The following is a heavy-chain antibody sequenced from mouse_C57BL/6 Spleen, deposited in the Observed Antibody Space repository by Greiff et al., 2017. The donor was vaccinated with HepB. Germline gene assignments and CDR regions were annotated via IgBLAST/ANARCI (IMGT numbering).Heavy chain of an antibody. CDR1: GFTFSDYG. CDR3: AKQNLGLYYFDY. D-gene: IGHD4-1*01. V-gene: IGHV5-17*01. Sequence: EVMLVESGGGLVKPGGSLKLSCAASGFTFSDYGMHWVRQAPEKGLEWVAYISSGSSTIYYADTVKGRFTISRDNAKNTLFLQMTSLRSEDTAMYYCAKQNLGLYYFDYWGQGTTLTVSS. J-gene: IGHJ2*01. CDR2: ISSGSSTI.